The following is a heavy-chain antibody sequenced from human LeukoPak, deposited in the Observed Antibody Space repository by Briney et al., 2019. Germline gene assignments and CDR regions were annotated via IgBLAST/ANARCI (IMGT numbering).Heavy chain of an antibody. V-gene: IGHV1-2*02. CDR2: INPNSGGT. D-gene: IGHD3-16*01. J-gene: IGHJ4*02. CDR1: GYTFTSYD. CDR3: ATGPIGGDY. Sequence: RASVKVSCKASGYTFTSYDINWVRQAPGQGLEWMGWINPNSGGTNSAQKFQGRVTMTRDTSISTAYMELSRLRSDDTAVYYCATGPIGGDYWGQGTLVTVSS.